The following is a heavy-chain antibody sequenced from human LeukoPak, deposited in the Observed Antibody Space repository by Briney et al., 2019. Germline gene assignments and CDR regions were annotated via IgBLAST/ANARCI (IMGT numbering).Heavy chain of an antibody. CDR1: GGSFSGYY. CDR2: INHSGST. Sequence: SETLSLTCAVYGGSFSGYYWSWIRQPPGKGLEWIGEINHSGSTNYNPSLKSRVTISVDTSKNQFSLKLSSVTAADTAVYYCARGLYGDYPGYWGQGTLVTVSS. V-gene: IGHV4-34*01. D-gene: IGHD4-17*01. CDR3: ARGLYGDYPGY. J-gene: IGHJ4*02.